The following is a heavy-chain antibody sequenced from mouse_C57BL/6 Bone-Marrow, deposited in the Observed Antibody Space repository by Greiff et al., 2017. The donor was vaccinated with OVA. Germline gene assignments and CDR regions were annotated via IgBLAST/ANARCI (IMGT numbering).Heavy chain of an antibody. CDR1: GYTFTSYW. D-gene: IGHD1-1*01. CDR3: ARTDYYGSSYGV. Sequence: VQLQQSGAELVRPGSSVKLSCKASGYTFTSYWMHWVKQRPIQGLEWIGNIDPSDSETHYNQKFKDKATLTVDKSSSTAYMQLSSLTSEDSAVYYCARTDYYGSSYGVWGTGTTVTVAS. J-gene: IGHJ1*03. CDR2: IDPSDSET. V-gene: IGHV1-52*01.